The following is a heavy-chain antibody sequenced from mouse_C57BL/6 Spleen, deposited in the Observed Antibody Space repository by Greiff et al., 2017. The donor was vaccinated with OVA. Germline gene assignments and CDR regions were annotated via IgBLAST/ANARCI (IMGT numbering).Heavy chain of an antibody. CDR1: GFTFSNYW. CDR2: IRLKSDNYAT. D-gene: IGHD2-4*01. J-gene: IGHJ3*01. V-gene: IGHV6-3*01. Sequence: EVQRVESGGGLVQPGGSMKLSCVASGFTFSNYWMNWVRQSPEKGLEWVAQIRLKSDNYATHYAESVKGRFTISRDDSKSSVYLQMNNLRAEDTGIYYCPRYDYDGSWFAYWGQGTLVTVSA. CDR3: PRYDYDGSWFAY.